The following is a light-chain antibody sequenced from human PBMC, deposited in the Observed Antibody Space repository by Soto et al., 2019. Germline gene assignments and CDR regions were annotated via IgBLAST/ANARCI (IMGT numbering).Light chain of an antibody. V-gene: IGKV1-5*03. Sequence: HMTQYPSTLSASVGDRVAITCRASDNIVHWVAWYQQKPGKAPKLLIYKAANLADEVPSRFAGSGSGTDFTLTITRLQPDDFATYYCQAYNSHSCTFGQGIKVVI. J-gene: IGKJ1*01. CDR1: DNIVHW. CDR3: QAYNSHSCT. CDR2: KAA.